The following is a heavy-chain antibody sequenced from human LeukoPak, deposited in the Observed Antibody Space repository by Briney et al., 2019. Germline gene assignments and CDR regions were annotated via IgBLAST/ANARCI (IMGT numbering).Heavy chain of an antibody. J-gene: IGHJ4*02. CDR2: IYHSGST. V-gene: IGHV4-38-2*02. CDR1: GYSISSGYY. CDR3: ATREEYLTAGVDY. D-gene: IGHD2/OR15-2a*01. Sequence: SETLSLTCTVSGYSISSGYYWGWIRQPPGKGLEWIGSIYHSGSTYYNPSLKSRVTISVDTSKNQFSLKLSSVTAADTAVYYCATREEYLTAGVDYWGQGTLVTVSS.